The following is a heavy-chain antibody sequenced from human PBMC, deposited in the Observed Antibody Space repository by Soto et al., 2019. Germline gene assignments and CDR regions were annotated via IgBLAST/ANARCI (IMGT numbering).Heavy chain of an antibody. J-gene: IGHJ6*02. Sequence: QVQLVQSAGEVKKPGASVKVSCKASGYTFIRYGITWVRQAPGQGLEWMGWISPYNDYTIYAQKLQGRVTMTTDTSTXXXSXKLRGLKSDDTAVYYCARGGYYDNSWGKLSHYGLDVWGQGTSVTVSS. CDR3: ARGGYYDNSWGKLSHYGLDV. V-gene: IGHV1-18*01. D-gene: IGHD3-16*01. CDR2: ISPYNDYT. CDR1: GYTFIRYG.